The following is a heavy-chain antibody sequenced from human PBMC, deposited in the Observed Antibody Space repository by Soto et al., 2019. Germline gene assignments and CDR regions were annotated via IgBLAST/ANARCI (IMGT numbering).Heavy chain of an antibody. V-gene: IGHV1-69*13. CDR1: GGTFSSDS. J-gene: IGHJ4*02. CDR3: ARSGGLDRDFNY. D-gene: IGHD2-15*01. Sequence: SVKVSCKASGGTFSSDSFSWVRQAPGQGLEWMGGIIPMFDTPIYAQKFQDRVAITADESTSTAYMQLSSLRSGDTAVYYCARSGGLDRDFNYWGQGSLVTVS. CDR2: IIPMFDTP.